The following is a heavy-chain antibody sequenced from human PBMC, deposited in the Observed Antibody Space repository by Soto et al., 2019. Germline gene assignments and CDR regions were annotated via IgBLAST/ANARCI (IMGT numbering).Heavy chain of an antibody. CDR3: ARKGYCSSTSCYYFDY. J-gene: IGHJ4*02. CDR2: IIPIFGTA. Sequence: SVKVSCKASGGTFSSYAISWVRQAPGQGLEWMGGIIPIFGTANYAQKFQGRVTITADESTSTAYMELSSLRSEDTAVYYCARKGYCSSTSCYYFDYWGQGTLVTVSS. V-gene: IGHV1-69*13. CDR1: GGTFSSYA. D-gene: IGHD2-2*01.